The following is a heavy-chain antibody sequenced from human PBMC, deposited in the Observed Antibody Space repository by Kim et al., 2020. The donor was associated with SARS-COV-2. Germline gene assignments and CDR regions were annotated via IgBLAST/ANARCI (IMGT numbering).Heavy chain of an antibody. Sequence: GGSLRLSCAASGFTFSSYSMNWVRQAPGKGLEWVSSISSSSSYIYYADSVKGRFTISRDNAKNSLYLQMNSLRAEDTAVYYCATPMGFGESGNGYWGQGTLVTVSS. V-gene: IGHV3-21*01. J-gene: IGHJ4*02. CDR2: ISSSSSYI. CDR3: ATPMGFGESGNGY. D-gene: IGHD3-10*01. CDR1: GFTFSSYS.